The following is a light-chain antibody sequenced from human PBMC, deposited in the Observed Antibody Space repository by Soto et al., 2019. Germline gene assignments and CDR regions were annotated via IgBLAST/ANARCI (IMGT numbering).Light chain of an antibody. CDR3: GSWDSSLSAYV. V-gene: IGLV1-51*01. CDR1: ISNTGGNS. J-gene: IGLJ1*01. CDR2: DDN. Sequence: QSVLTQPPSLSAAPGQKVTISCSGSISNTGGNSVSWYQQLPGTAPKLLIYDDNKRPSGIPDRFSGSKSGTSATLGITGFQTGDEADYYCGSWDSSLSAYVFGTGTKVTVL.